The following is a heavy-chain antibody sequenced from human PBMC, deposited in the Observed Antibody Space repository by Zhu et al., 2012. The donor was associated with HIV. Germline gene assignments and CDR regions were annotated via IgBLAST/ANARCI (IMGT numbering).Heavy chain of an antibody. D-gene: IGHD3-22*01. V-gene: IGHV4-39*07. J-gene: IGHJ3*02. CDR2: IYYSGST. Sequence: QVQLQESGPGLVKPSETLSLTCTVSGGSISSSSYYWGWIRQPPGKGLEWIGSIYYSGSTYYNPSLKSRVTISVDTSKNQFSLKLSFVTAADTAVYYCASLTYYYDSSGYYSPHAFDIWGQG. CDR3: ASLTYYYDSSGYYSPHAFDI. CDR1: GGSISSSSYY.